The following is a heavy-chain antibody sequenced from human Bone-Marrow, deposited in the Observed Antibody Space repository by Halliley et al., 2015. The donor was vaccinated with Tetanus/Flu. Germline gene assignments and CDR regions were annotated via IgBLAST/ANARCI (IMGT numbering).Heavy chain of an antibody. CDR2: ISSGSNYI. CDR3: ARADVLEELDY. CDR1: GFKFRGST. J-gene: IGHJ4*02. D-gene: IGHD1-26*01. Sequence: SLRLSCAASGFKFRGSTMNWVRQAPGKGLEWVSSISSGSNYIHYRDSVKGRFTISRDNAKNALYLQMNSLRVEDTAVYYCARADVLEELDYWGQGTRVTVSS. V-gene: IGHV3-21*01.